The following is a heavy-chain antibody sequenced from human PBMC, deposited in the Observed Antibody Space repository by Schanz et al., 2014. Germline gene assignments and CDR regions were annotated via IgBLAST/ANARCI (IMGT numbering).Heavy chain of an antibody. CDR3: ARPRFDYGEVDY. J-gene: IGHJ4*02. D-gene: IGHD4-17*01. CDR2: IWNNGVTK. V-gene: IGHV3-11*04. CDR1: GFTFRDYY. Sequence: QEQLVESGGGLVKPGGSLRLSCAASGFTFRDYYMSWIRQAPGKGLEWVAVIWNNGVTKYYADSVRGRFTISRDRFQNTLYLRMSSLRAEDTAVYYCARPRFDYGEVDYWGQGTLVTVSS.